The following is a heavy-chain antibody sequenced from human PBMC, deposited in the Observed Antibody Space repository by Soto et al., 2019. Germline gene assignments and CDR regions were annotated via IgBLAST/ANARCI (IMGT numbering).Heavy chain of an antibody. D-gene: IGHD6-6*01. J-gene: IGHJ4*02. V-gene: IGHV4-34*01. CDR1: GGSFSGYY. Sequence: SETLSLTCAVYGGSFSGYYWTWIRQPPGKGLEWIGEIDHSGSTYYNPSLKSRVTMSVDTSKNQFSLKVSSVAAADAAVYYCARGTYEARLSYWGQGTLVTVSS. CDR2: IDHSGST. CDR3: ARGTYEARLSY.